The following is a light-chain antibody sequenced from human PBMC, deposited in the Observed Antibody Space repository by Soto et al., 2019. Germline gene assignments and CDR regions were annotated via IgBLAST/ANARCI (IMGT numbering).Light chain of an antibody. CDR2: DAS. Sequence: DIQMTQSPSSLSASVGDRVTITCQASQDISNYLNWYQQKLGKAPKLLIYDASNLETGVPSRFSGSGSGTHFILTISNLQPEDFATYYCQQFNSLFGQGTRLEIK. CDR1: QDISNY. J-gene: IGKJ5*01. V-gene: IGKV1-33*01. CDR3: QQFNSL.